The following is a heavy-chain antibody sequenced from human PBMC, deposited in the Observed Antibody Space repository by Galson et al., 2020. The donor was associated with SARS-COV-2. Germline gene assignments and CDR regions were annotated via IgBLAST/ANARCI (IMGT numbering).Heavy chain of an antibody. D-gene: IGHD3-22*01. J-gene: IGHJ3*02. Sequence: SGPTLVKPTQTLTLTCTFSGFSLSTSGMCVSWIRQPPGKALEWLALIDWDDDKYYSTSLKTRLTISKDTSKNQVVLTMTNMDPVDTATYYCARIRRYYYDSSGYEGAFDIWGQGTMVTVSS. V-gene: IGHV2-70*01. CDR2: IDWDDDK. CDR3: ARIRRYYYDSSGYEGAFDI. CDR1: GFSLSTSGMC.